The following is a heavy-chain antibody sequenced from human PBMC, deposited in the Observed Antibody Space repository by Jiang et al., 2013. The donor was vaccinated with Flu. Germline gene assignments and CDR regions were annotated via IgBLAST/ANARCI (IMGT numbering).Heavy chain of an antibody. CDR2: IIPILGIA. D-gene: IGHD1-26*01. Sequence: SGAEVKKPGSSVKVSCKASGGTFSSYAISWVRQAPGQGLEWMGRIIPILGIANYAQKFQGRVTITADKSTSTAYMELSSLRSEDTAVYYCARALTGATKSDLRYWGQGTLVTVSS. CDR3: ARALTGATKSDLRY. V-gene: IGHV1-69*04. CDR1: GGTFSSYA. J-gene: IGHJ4*02.